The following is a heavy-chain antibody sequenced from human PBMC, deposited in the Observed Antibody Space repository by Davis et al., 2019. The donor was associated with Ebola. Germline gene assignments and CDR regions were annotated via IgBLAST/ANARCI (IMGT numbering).Heavy chain of an antibody. CDR2: IIPIFGTA. CDR1: GGTFSSYA. Sequence: SVKVSCKASGGTFSSYAISWVRQAPGQGLEWMGGIIPIFGTANYAQKLQGRVTMTRDTSTSTVYMELSSLRSEDTAMYYCARDLLMAASKYYYYGMDVWGQGTTVTVSS. D-gene: IGHD6-13*01. J-gene: IGHJ6*02. CDR3: ARDLLMAASKYYYYGMDV. V-gene: IGHV1-69*05.